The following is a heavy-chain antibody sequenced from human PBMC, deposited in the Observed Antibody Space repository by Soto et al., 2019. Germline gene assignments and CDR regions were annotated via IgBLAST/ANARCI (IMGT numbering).Heavy chain of an antibody. V-gene: IGHV4-34*01. D-gene: IGHD7-27*01. CDR1: GGSFSGYY. CDR3: ARAPLTALAFDI. CDR2: INHSGST. Sequence: SETLSLTCAVYGGSFSGYYWSWIRQPPGKGLEWIGEINHSGSTNYNPSLKSRVTISVDTSKNQFSLKLSSVTAADTAVYYCARAPLTALAFDIWGQGTMVTVSS. J-gene: IGHJ3*02.